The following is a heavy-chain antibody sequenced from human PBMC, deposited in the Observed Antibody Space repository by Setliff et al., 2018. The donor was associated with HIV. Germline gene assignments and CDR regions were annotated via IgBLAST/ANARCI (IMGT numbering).Heavy chain of an antibody. CDR3: TTCGGDCYSLLQH. CDR2: IKSKTEGGTT. J-gene: IGHJ1*01. D-gene: IGHD2-21*02. Sequence: WIRQNPGKGLEWVGRIKSKTEGGTTDYVTPVKGRFTISRDDSKNTLYLQVNSLKTEDTAVYYCTTCGGDCYSLLQHWGQGTLVTVSS. V-gene: IGHV3-15*01.